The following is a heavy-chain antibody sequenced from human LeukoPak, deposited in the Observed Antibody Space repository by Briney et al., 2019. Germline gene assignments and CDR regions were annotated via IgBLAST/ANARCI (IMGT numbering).Heavy chain of an antibody. CDR1: GYTFTGYY. D-gene: IGHD2-2*01. Sequence: ASVKVSCKASGYTFTGYYMHWVRQAPGQGLEWMGWINPNSGGTNYAQKFQGRVTMTRDTSISTAYMELSRLRSDDTAVYYCARVSRYCSSTSCYQPYFDYWGQGTLVTASS. J-gene: IGHJ4*02. CDR3: ARVSRYCSSTSCYQPYFDY. CDR2: INPNSGGT. V-gene: IGHV1-2*02.